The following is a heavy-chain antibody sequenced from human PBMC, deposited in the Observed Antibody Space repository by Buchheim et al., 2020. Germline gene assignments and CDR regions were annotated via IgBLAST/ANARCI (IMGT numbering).Heavy chain of an antibody. J-gene: IGHJ6*02. V-gene: IGHV1-46*03. CDR1: GYTFTSYY. CDR2: INPSGGST. CDR3: ARSRGDYFQYYYGMDV. Sequence: QVQLVQSGAEVKKPGASVKVSCKASGYTFTSYYMHWVRQAPGQGLEWMGIINPSGGSTSYAQKFQGRVTMTRDTSTSTVYMGLSSLRSEDTAVYYCARSRGDYFQYYYGMDVWGQGTT. D-gene: IGHD4-17*01.